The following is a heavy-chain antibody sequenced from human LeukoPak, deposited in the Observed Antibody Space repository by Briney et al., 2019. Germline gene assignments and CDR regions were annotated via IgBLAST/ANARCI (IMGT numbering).Heavy chain of an antibody. V-gene: IGHV4-34*01. D-gene: IGHD2-2*02. CDR2: INHSGST. CDR1: GGSFSGYY. Sequence: SETLSLTCAVYGGSFSGYYWSWIRQPPGKGLEWIGEINHSGSTNYNPSLKSRVTISVDTPKNQFSLKLSSVTAADTAVYYCARGRGDIVVVPAAIYYYYYGMDVWGQGTTVTVSS. CDR3: ARGRGDIVVVPAAIYYYYYGMDV. J-gene: IGHJ6*02.